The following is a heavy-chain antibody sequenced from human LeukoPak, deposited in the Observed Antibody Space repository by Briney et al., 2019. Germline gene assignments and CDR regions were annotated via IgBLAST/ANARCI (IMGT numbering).Heavy chain of an antibody. V-gene: IGHV4-59*11. CDR2: IYYSGST. CDR1: GGSISSHY. CDR3: ARCHYDFWSGYYNYYYMDV. Sequence: SETLSLTCTVSGGSISSHYWSWIRQPPGKGLERIGYIYYSGSTNYNPSLKSRVTISVDTSKNQFSLKLSSVTAADTAVYYCARCHYDFWSGYYNYYYMDVWGKGTTVTVSS. J-gene: IGHJ6*03. D-gene: IGHD3-3*01.